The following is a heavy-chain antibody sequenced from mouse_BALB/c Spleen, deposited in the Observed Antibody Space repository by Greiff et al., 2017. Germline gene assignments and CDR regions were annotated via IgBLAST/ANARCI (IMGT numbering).Heavy chain of an antibody. V-gene: IGHV1S137*01. D-gene: IGHD2-2*01. Sequence: VQLQQSGAELVRPGVSVKISCKGSGYTFTDYAMHWVKQSHAKSLEWIGVISTYYGDASYNQKFKGKATMTVDKSSSTAYMELARLTSEDSAIYYCARSLYGYDLFDYWGQGTTRTVSS. CDR1: GYTFTDYA. CDR3: ARSLYGYDLFDY. J-gene: IGHJ2*01. CDR2: ISTYYGDA.